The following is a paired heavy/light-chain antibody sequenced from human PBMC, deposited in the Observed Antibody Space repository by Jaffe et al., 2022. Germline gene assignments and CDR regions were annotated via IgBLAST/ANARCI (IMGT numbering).Heavy chain of an antibody. CDR1: GYTFTSYA. D-gene: IGHD2-15*01. CDR2: INTNTGNP. CDR3: ARAGCSGGSCYSGSYYYYYMDV. Sequence: QVQLVQSGSELKKPGASVKVSCKASGYTFTSYAMNWVRQAPGQGLEWMGWINTNTGNPTYAQGFTGRFVFSLDTSVSTAYLQISSLKAEDTAVYYCARAGCSGGSCYSGSYYYYYMDVWGKGTTVTVSS. J-gene: IGHJ6*03. V-gene: IGHV7-4-1*02.
Light chain of an antibody. Sequence: DIQMTQSPSSLSASVGDRVTITCRASQSISSYLNWYQQKPGKAPKLLIYAASSLQSGVPSRFSGSGSGTDFTLTISSLQPEDFATYYCQQSYSTPVTFGQGTKVEIK. V-gene: IGKV1-39*01. J-gene: IGKJ1*01. CDR2: AAS. CDR3: QQSYSTPVT. CDR1: QSISSY.